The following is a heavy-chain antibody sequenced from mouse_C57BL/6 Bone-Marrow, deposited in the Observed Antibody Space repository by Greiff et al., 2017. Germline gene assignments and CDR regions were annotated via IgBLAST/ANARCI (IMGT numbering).Heavy chain of an antibody. CDR2: IYPRSGNT. V-gene: IGHV1-81*01. J-gene: IGHJ1*03. CDR1: GYTFTSYG. Sequence: VQLQQSGAELARPGASVKLSCKASGYTFTSYGVSWVKQRTGQGLEWIGEIYPRSGNTYYNEKFKGKATLTADKSSSTAYMGLRSLTAEDAAVYFCARLKGTTAPYWYFDVGGTGTTVTVSS. D-gene: IGHD1-2*01. CDR3: ARLKGTTAPYWYFDV.